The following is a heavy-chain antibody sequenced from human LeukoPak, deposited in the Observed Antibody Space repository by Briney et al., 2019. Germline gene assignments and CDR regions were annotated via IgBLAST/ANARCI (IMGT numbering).Heavy chain of an antibody. CDR3: ARGAAGEPNVLLWFGELYYFDY. J-gene: IGHJ4*02. CDR1: GYTFTSYG. CDR2: ISAYNGNT. Sequence: ASVKVSCKASGYTFTSYGISWVRQAPGQGLEWMGWISAYNGNTNYAQKLQGRVTMTTDTSTSTAYMELRSLRSDDTAVYYCARGAAGEPNVLLWFGELYYFDYWGQGTLVTVSS. D-gene: IGHD3-10*01. V-gene: IGHV1-18*01.